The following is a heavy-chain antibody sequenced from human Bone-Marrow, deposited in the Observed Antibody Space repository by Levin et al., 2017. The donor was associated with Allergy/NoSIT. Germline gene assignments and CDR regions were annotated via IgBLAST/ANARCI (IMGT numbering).Heavy chain of an antibody. CDR2: ITSNTYGATT. Sequence: GGSLRLSCTTSGFTFDDYTMTWFRQAPGKGLEWVGFITSNTYGATTQYAASVKGRFTISRDDSKSVAYLQMNSLKTEDTAVYFCAKALYTTMVYFDYWGQGTLVTVSS. V-gene: IGHV3-49*03. CDR1: GFTFDDYT. CDR3: AKALYTTMVYFDY. J-gene: IGHJ4*02. D-gene: IGHD5-18*01.